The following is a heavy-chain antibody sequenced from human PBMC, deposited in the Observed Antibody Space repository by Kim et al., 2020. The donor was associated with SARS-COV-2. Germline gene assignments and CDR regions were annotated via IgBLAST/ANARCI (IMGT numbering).Heavy chain of an antibody. J-gene: IGHJ4*02. CDR3: AKIASSSLRGWYEDY. V-gene: IGHV3-23*01. CDR1: GFTFSSYA. Sequence: GGSLRLSCAASGFTFSSYAMSWVRQAPGKGLEWVAAISGSGGSTYYADSVKGRFTISRDNSKNTLYLQMNSLRAEDTAVYYCAKIASSSLRGWYEDYWGQGALVTVSS. CDR2: ISGSGGST. D-gene: IGHD6-19*01.